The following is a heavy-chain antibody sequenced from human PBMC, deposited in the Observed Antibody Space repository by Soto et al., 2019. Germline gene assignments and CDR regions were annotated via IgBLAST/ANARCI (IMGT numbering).Heavy chain of an antibody. CDR1: GGSISSGDYY. Sequence: SETLSLTCTVSGGSISSGDYYWGWIRQPPGKGLEWFGYIYYSGSTYYNPSLKSRVTISVDTSKNQFSLKLSSVTAADTAVYYCARTAMVWYFDYWGQGTLVTVSS. D-gene: IGHD5-18*01. V-gene: IGHV4-30-4*01. CDR3: ARTAMVWYFDY. J-gene: IGHJ4*02. CDR2: IYYSGST.